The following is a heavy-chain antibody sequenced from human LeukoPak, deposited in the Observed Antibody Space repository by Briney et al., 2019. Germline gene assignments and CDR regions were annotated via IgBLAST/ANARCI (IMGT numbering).Heavy chain of an antibody. CDR3: ARDYGASRNGYFDY. CDR2: ISYSGSA. CDR1: GVSIRSYY. D-gene: IGHD4/OR15-4a*01. Sequence: PSETLSLTCTVSGVSIRSYYWSWIRQPPGMGLEWIGSISYSGSANYNPSLESRVTTSLDTSKNQFSLKLSAVTAADTAVYYCARDYGASRNGYFDYWGQGTLVTVFS. J-gene: IGHJ4*02. V-gene: IGHV4-59*08.